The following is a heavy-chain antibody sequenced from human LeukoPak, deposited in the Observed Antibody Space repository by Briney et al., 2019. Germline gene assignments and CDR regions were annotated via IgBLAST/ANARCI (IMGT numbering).Heavy chain of an antibody. Sequence: ASVNVSCKASGYIFTSYGISWVRQAPGQGLEWMGWISAYNGNTNYAQKLQGRVTMTADTSTSTAYMELRSLRSDDTAVYYCARHVWITFGGVIAHNWFDPWGQGTLVTVSS. J-gene: IGHJ5*02. CDR2: ISAYNGNT. V-gene: IGHV1-18*01. D-gene: IGHD3-16*02. CDR1: GYIFTSYG. CDR3: ARHVWITFGGVIAHNWFDP.